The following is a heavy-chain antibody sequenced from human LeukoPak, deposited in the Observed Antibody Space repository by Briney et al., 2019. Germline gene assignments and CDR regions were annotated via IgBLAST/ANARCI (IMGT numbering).Heavy chain of an antibody. V-gene: IGHV1-46*01. CDR2: INPSGGST. Sequence: ASVKVSCKASGYTFTSYYMHWVRQAPGQGLEWMGIINPSGGSTSYAQKLQGRVTMTRDMSTSTVYMELSSLRSEDTAVYYCARGPRYFDWLPGNFDYWGQGTLVTVFS. D-gene: IGHD3-9*01. J-gene: IGHJ4*02. CDR3: ARGPRYFDWLPGNFDY. CDR1: GYTFTSYY.